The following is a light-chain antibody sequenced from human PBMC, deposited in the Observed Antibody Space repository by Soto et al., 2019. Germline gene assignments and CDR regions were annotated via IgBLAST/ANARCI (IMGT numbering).Light chain of an antibody. CDR3: MQALQTPT. CDR2: SGS. J-gene: IGKJ5*01. Sequence: DIVMTQSPLSLPVTPGEPASISCRSSQSLLHKNGYNYLDWYLQKPGQSPQLLIYSGSNRASGVPDRFSGSGSGTDFTLKISRVEADDVGVYYCMQALQTPTFSQGTRLEIK. CDR1: QSLLHKNGYNY. V-gene: IGKV2-28*01.